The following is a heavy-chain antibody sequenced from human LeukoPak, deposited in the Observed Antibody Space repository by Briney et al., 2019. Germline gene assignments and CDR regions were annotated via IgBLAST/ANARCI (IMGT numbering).Heavy chain of an antibody. CDR3: ARDGDYGDYGLDY. Sequence: VASVKVSCKASGYTFTSYGISWVRQAPGQGLEWMGWISAYNGNTNYAQKLQGRVTMTTDKSTSTAYMELSSLRSEDTAVYYCARDGDYGDYGLDYWGQGTLVTVSS. J-gene: IGHJ4*02. CDR1: GYTFTSYG. CDR2: ISAYNGNT. D-gene: IGHD4-17*01. V-gene: IGHV1-18*01.